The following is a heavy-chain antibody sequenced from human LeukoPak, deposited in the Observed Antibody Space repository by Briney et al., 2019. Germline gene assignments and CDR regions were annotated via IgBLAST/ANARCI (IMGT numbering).Heavy chain of an antibody. Sequence: GGSLRLSCAASGFTFSSYEMNWVRQAPGKGLEWVSYISSSGSTTYYAESVKGRFTISRDNAKNMLYLQMSSLRAEDTAVYYCAREEYVYNDFWGQGTLVTVSS. CDR3: AREEYVYNDF. CDR2: ISSSGSTT. J-gene: IGHJ4*02. CDR1: GFTFSSYE. V-gene: IGHV3-48*03. D-gene: IGHD1-14*01.